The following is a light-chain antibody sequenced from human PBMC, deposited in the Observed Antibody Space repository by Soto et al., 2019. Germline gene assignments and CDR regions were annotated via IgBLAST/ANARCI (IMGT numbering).Light chain of an antibody. V-gene: IGLV3-21*04. CDR3: QVWDSSSDHPVV. Sequence: SYELTQPPSVSVAPGKTARITCGGNNIGSKSVHWYQQKPGQAPVLVIYYDSDPPSGIPERFSGSNSGNTATLTISRVEAGDEADYYCQVWDSSSDHPVVFGGGTKVTVL. J-gene: IGLJ2*01. CDR1: NIGSKS. CDR2: YDS.